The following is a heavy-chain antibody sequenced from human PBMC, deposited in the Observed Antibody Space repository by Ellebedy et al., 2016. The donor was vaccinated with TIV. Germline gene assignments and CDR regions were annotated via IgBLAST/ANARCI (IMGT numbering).Heavy chain of an antibody. CDR2: ISAYNGNT. CDR1: GYTFTSYG. CDR3: ARKRGPGFADAFDI. Sequence: ASVKVSXXASGYTFTSYGISWVRQAPGQGLEWMGWISAYNGNTNYAQKLQGRVSMTTDTSTSTAYMELRSLRSDDTAVYYCARKRGPGFADAFDIWGQGTMVTVSS. V-gene: IGHV1-18*04. D-gene: IGHD5-12*01. J-gene: IGHJ3*02.